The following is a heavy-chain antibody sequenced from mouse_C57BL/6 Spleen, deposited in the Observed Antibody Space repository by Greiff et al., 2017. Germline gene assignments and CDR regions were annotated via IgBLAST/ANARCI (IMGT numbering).Heavy chain of an antibody. CDR3: ARDRGLKGYWDFDV. J-gene: IGHJ1*03. CDR1: GYSITSGYY. D-gene: IGHD1-3*01. Sequence: EVQLQESGPGLVKPSQSLSLTCSVTGYSITSGYYWNWIRQFPGNKLEWMGYISYDGSHNYNPSLKNRISITRDTSKNQLFRKLNSVTTENTAAYYCARDRGLKGYWDFDVWGTGTTVTVSS. V-gene: IGHV3-6*01. CDR2: ISYDGSH.